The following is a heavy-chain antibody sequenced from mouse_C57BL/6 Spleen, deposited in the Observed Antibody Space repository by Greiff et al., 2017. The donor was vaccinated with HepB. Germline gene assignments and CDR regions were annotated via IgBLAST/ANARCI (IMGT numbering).Heavy chain of an antibody. D-gene: IGHD1-1*01. J-gene: IGHJ2*01. CDR2: IDPSDSYT. CDR3: ARHTTVADY. V-gene: IGHV1-50*01. Sequence: QVQLQQSGAELVKPGASVKLSCKASGYTFTSYWMQWVKQRPGQGLEWIGEIDPSDSYTNYNQKFKGKATLTVDTSSSTAYMQLSSLTSEDSAVYYCARHTTVADYWGQGTTLTVSS. CDR1: GYTFTSYW.